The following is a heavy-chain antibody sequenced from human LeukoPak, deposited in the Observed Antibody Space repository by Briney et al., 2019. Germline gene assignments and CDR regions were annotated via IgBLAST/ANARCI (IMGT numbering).Heavy chain of an antibody. CDR1: GGSISSYY. CDR2: IYSSGST. D-gene: IGHD3-22*01. V-gene: IGHV4-4*07. CDR3: ARDFSYVSSDYPP. Sequence: SETLSLTRTVSGGSISSYYWSWIRQPAGKGLEWIGRIYSSGSTNYNPSLKSRVTMSVDTSKNQFSLKLSSVTAADTAVYYCARDFSYVSSDYPPWGQGTLVTVSS. J-gene: IGHJ5*02.